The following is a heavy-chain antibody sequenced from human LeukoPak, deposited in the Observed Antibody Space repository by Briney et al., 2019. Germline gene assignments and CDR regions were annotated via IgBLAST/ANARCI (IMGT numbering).Heavy chain of an antibody. J-gene: IGHJ4*02. CDR2: ISDSGAGT. Sequence: GGSLRLSCAASGFTFSSYAVTWVRQAPGKGLQWVSTISDSGAGTYYADSVKGRFTISRDNSKNTLHLQMNSLRAEDTAVYYCAKHDSGYMKDFDYWGQGTLVTVSS. CDR1: GFTFSSYA. CDR3: AKHDSGYMKDFDY. D-gene: IGHD4-17*01. V-gene: IGHV3-23*01.